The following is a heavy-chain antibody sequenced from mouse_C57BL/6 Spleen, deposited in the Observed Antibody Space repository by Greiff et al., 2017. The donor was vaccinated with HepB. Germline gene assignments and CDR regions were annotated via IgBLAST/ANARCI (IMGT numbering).Heavy chain of an antibody. J-gene: IGHJ1*03. CDR3: ASTTGSSYERYFDV. V-gene: IGHV14-2*01. CDR1: GFNIKDYY. Sequence: VQLKQSGAELVKPGASVKLSCTASGFNIKDYYMHWVKQRTEQGLEWIGRIDPEDGDTKYAPKFQGKDTITADTSSNTAYLQLSSLTSEDTAVYYCASTTGSSYERYFDVWGTGTTVTVSS. CDR2: IDPEDGDT. D-gene: IGHD1-1*01.